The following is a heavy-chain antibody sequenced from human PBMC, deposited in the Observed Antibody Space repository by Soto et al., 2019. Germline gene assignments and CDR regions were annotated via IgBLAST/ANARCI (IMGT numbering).Heavy chain of an antibody. J-gene: IGHJ6*02. CDR1: GGTVYSYA. D-gene: IGHD1-1*01. Sequence: QVQLVQSGAEVKMPGSSVKVSCKASGGTVYSYAIDWVRQAPGQGLEWMGGIIPIFGTTNYPQKLQGRVKLTADESTRTAYMELSTLRSEDTAVYYCARGIVTGSEYNYYYYGMDVWGQGTTVTVSS. CDR2: IIPIFGTT. V-gene: IGHV1-69*12. CDR3: ARGIVTGSEYNYYYYGMDV.